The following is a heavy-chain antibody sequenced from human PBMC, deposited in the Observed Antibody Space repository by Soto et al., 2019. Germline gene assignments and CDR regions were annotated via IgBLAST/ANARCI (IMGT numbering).Heavy chain of an antibody. V-gene: IGHV3-64*01. CDR2: ISSNGGST. CDR3: ATATVTTTAPTSYYFDY. D-gene: IGHD4-17*01. Sequence: EVQLVESGGGLVQPGGSLRLSCAASGFTFSSYAMHWVRQAPGKGLEYVSAISSNGGSTYYANSVKGRFTISGDNSKNTLYLQMGSLRAEDMAVYYCATATVTTTAPTSYYFDYWGQGTLVTVSS. J-gene: IGHJ4*02. CDR1: GFTFSSYA.